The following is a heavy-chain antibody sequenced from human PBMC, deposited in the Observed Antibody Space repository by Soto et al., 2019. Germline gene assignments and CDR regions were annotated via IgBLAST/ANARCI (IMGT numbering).Heavy chain of an antibody. CDR2: ISGSGNYT. D-gene: IGHD4-4*01. Sequence: MXLSCAASGFTFSAYIMNWILQAPVKGLEWVSSISGSGNYTHYADFLRGRFTISRDNAKTSLYLQMNSLRAEDTAVYYCAREGINNYNEYYFDSWGQGTVVTVSS. CDR1: GFTFSAYI. V-gene: IGHV3-21*01. CDR3: AREGINNYNEYYFDS. J-gene: IGHJ4*02.